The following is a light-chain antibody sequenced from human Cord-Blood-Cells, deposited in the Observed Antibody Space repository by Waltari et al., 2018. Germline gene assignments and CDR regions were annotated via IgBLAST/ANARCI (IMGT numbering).Light chain of an antibody. V-gene: IGKV3-11*01. Sequence: EIVLTQSPATLSLSPGERATLSCRASQSVSSYLAWYQQKPGQALRLLIYDASNRATGIPARFSGSGSGTDFTLTISSLEPEDFAVYYCQQRSNWPRTFGQGTKVENK. CDR3: QQRSNWPRT. CDR2: DAS. CDR1: QSVSSY. J-gene: IGKJ1*01.